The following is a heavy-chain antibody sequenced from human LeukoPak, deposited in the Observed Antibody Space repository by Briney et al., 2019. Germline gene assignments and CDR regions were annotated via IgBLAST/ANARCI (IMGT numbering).Heavy chain of an antibody. D-gene: IGHD5-24*01. V-gene: IGHV3-7*01. CDR2: IKQDGSEK. Sequence: GGSLRLSCAASGFTFSSYWMSWVRQAPGKGLEWVANIKQDGSEKDYVDSVKGRFTISRDNAKNSLYLQMNSLRAEDTAVYYCAREADDGVYYFDYWGQGTLVTVSS. J-gene: IGHJ4*02. CDR3: AREADDGVYYFDY. CDR1: GFTFSSYW.